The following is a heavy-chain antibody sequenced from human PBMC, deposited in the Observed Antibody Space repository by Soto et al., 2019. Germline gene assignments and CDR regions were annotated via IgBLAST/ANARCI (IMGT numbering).Heavy chain of an antibody. V-gene: IGHV3-11*01. D-gene: IGHD3-10*01. Sequence: QVQLVESGGGLVEPGGSLRLSCAASGFRFGDHYMTWIRQAPGKGLEWVSKISGGGTTVYYAGSVKGRFTVSRDNAKNSLYLQMNSLRAEDTVVYYCAGDPYHYGSAFWGQGTLVTVSS. CDR2: ISGGGTTV. J-gene: IGHJ4*02. CDR3: AGDPYHYGSAF. CDR1: GFRFGDHY.